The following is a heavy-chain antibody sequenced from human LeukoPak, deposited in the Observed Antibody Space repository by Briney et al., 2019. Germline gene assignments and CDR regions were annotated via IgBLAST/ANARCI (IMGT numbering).Heavy chain of an antibody. D-gene: IGHD3-10*01. CDR1: GGSFSGYY. J-gene: IGHJ5*02. Sequence: KSSETLSLTCAVYGGSFSGYYWSWIRQPPGRGLEWIGEINHSGSTNYNPSLKSRVTISVDTSKNQFSLKLSSVTAADTAVYYCARDSGLNWFDPWGQGTLVTVSS. CDR3: ARDSGLNWFDP. CDR2: INHSGST. V-gene: IGHV4-34*01.